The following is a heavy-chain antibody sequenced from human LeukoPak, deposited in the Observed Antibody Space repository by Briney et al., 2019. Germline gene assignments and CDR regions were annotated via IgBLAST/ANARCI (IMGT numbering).Heavy chain of an antibody. CDR2: IIPIFGTA. CDR1: GGTFSSYA. V-gene: IGHV1-69*05. D-gene: IGHD2-2*01. J-gene: IGHJ5*02. Sequence: SVKLSCKASGGTFSSYAISWVRQAPAQGHEWMGGIIPIFGTATYAQKSQSRVTITTEESTSTAYMELGSLRSEDAAVYYVSSSPPYCSSTSCYGGWFDPWGQGTLVTVSS. CDR3: SSSPPYCSSTSCYGGWFDP.